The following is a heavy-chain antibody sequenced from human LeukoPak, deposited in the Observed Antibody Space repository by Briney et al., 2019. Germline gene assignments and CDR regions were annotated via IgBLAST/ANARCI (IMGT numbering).Heavy chain of an antibody. CDR2: ISWSSGSI. V-gene: IGHV3-9*01. Sequence: GRSLRLSCAASGFTFDDYAMHWVRQAPGKGLEWVSGISWSSGSIGYADSVKGRFTISRDNAKNSLYLQMNSLRAEDTALYYCAKGYLGGNSAPFDYWGQGTLVTVSS. CDR1: GFTFDDYA. J-gene: IGHJ4*02. CDR3: AKGYLGGNSAPFDY. D-gene: IGHD4-23*01.